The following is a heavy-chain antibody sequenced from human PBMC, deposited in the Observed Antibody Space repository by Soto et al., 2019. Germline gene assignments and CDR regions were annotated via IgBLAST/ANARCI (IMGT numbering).Heavy chain of an antibody. V-gene: IGHV4-4*07. D-gene: IGHD3-3*01. CDR1: GGSISSYY. CDR3: ARAGDYDFWSGYSNDAFDI. CDR2: IYTSGST. Sequence: NPSETLSLTCTVSGGSISSYYWSWIRQPAGKGLEWIGRIYTSGSTNYNPSLKSRVTMSVDTSKNQFSLKLSSVTAADTAVYYCARAGDYDFWSGYSNDAFDIWGQGTMVTVSS. J-gene: IGHJ3*02.